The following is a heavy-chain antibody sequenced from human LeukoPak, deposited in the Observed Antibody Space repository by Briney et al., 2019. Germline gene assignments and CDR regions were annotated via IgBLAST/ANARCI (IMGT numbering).Heavy chain of an antibody. V-gene: IGHV3-7*01. CDR2: IKQDGSEK. CDR1: GFTFSSYW. CDR3: AGSGYDYLASFDY. D-gene: IGHD5-12*01. Sequence: GSLRLSCAASGFTFSSYWMSWVRQAPGKGLEWVANIKQDGSEKYYVDSVKGRFTISRDNAKNSLYLQMNSLRAEDTAVYYCAGSGYDYLASFDYWGQGTLVTVSS. J-gene: IGHJ4*02.